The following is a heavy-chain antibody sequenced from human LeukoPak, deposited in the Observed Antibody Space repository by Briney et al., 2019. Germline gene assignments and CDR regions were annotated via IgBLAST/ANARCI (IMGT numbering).Heavy chain of an antibody. CDR3: AHSIDYGGPPSGFDY. V-gene: IGHV2-5*01. Sequence: SGPTLVKPTQTLTLTCTFSGFSLSTSGVGVGWIRQPPGKALEWLSLIYWNDDKRYSPSLKSRLTITKDTNKNKVVLTMTNMDPVDTATYYCAHSIDYGGPPSGFDYWGQGTLVTVSS. CDR1: GFSLSTSGVG. J-gene: IGHJ4*02. CDR2: IYWNDDK. D-gene: IGHD4-23*01.